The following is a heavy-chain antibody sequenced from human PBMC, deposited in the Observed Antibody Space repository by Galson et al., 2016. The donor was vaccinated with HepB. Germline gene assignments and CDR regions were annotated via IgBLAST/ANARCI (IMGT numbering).Heavy chain of an antibody. D-gene: IGHD5-12*01. Sequence: SLRLSCAASGFTFSDHYINWIRQAPGKGLEWVGVIRRKAYGGTIEYAASVKGRFTISRDESKSITYLQMNSPKTEDTGVYYCTRGSYSCYDYAAYWGQGTLVTVSS. CDR3: TRGSYSCYDYAAY. J-gene: IGHJ4*02. CDR2: IRRKAYGGTI. V-gene: IGHV3-49*03. CDR1: GFTFSDHY.